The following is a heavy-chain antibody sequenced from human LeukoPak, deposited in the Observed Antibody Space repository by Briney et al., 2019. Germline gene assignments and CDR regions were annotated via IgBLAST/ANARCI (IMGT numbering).Heavy chain of an antibody. CDR3: VRDRGRRDSSSIPDY. CDR2: ISSSSGYI. J-gene: IGHJ4*02. CDR1: GFTFSTYT. V-gene: IGHV3-21*01. D-gene: IGHD6-6*01. Sequence: GGSLRLSCEASGFTFSTYTMNWVRQAPGKGLEWVSSISSSSGYIYYADSMKGRFTISRDNAKNSLYLQMNSLRAEDTAVYHCVRDRGRRDSSSIPDYWGQGTLVTVSS.